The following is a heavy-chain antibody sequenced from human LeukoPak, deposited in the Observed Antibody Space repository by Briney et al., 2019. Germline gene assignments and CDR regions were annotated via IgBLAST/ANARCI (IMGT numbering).Heavy chain of an antibody. CDR2: IYSGDST. Sequence: GGSLRLSCAASGFTFSSYSINWVRLAPGKGLECVSIIYSGDSTYYAESVKGRFTISRDNSKNTVYLQMNSLRAEDTAVYYCARGTGAYYYWGQGTLVTVSS. V-gene: IGHV3-66*01. D-gene: IGHD3-16*01. CDR3: ARGTGAYYY. J-gene: IGHJ4*02. CDR1: GFTFSSYS.